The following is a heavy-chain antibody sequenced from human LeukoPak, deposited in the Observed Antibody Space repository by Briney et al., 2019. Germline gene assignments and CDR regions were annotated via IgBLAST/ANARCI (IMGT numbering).Heavy chain of an antibody. CDR3: ARDRPLLGAWSWFDP. Sequence: SETLSLTCSVSDYFISSGYYWGWIRQPPGKGLEWIGTIYHSGSIYYNPSLKSRVTISVDTSQNQFSLKLSSVTAADTAVYYCARDRPLLGAWSWFDPWGKGTLVTVSS. CDR1: DYFISSGYY. J-gene: IGHJ5*02. D-gene: IGHD3-3*01. CDR2: IYHSGSI. V-gene: IGHV4-38-2*02.